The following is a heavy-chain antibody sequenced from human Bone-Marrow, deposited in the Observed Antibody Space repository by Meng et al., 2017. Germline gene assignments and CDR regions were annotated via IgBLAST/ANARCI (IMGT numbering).Heavy chain of an antibody. V-gene: IGHV4-31*02. Sequence: VPTQEAVPGLVKPPQTLSLNATFSGGSISSGCYYWSWIRQHPGKGLEWSGYIYYSGSTYYNPSLKSRVTISVDTSKNQFSLKLSSVTAADTAVYYCARDPLRYFDWPIWGQGTMVTVSS. D-gene: IGHD3-9*01. CDR2: IYYSGST. J-gene: IGHJ3*02. CDR3: ARDPLRYFDWPI. CDR1: GGSISSGCYY.